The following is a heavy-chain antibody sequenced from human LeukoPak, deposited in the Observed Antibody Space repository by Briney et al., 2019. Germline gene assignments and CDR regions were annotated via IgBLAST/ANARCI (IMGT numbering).Heavy chain of an antibody. Sequence: PGGSLRLSCVTSGFSFNRYSMNWVRQAPGKGLEWVSFISSSGSFIYYEDSVKGRFIITRDNAKNSLFLQLNSLRAEDTGVYYCARDQGSYTDHEVDYWGQGTLVTVSS. V-gene: IGHV3-21*01. D-gene: IGHD2-2*02. J-gene: IGHJ4*02. CDR3: ARDQGSYTDHEVDY. CDR2: ISSSGSFI. CDR1: GFSFNRYS.